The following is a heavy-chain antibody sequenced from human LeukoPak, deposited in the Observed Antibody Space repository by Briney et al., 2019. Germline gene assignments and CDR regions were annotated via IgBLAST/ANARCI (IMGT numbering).Heavy chain of an antibody. Sequence: ASVKVSCKASGYTFTGYYMHWVRQAPGQGLEWMGWINPNSGGTNYAQKFQGRVTMTRDTSISTAYMELSRLRSDDTAVYYCARGLPTTYYYDSSGYYYLDYWGQGTLVTVSS. CDR1: GYTFTGYY. D-gene: IGHD3-22*01. CDR2: INPNSGGT. CDR3: ARGLPTTYYYDSSGYYYLDY. V-gene: IGHV1-2*02. J-gene: IGHJ4*02.